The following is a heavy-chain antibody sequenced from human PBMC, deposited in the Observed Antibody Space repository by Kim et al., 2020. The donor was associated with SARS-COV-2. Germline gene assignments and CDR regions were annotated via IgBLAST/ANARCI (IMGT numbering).Heavy chain of an antibody. Sequence: GGSLRLSCAVGGFTLSKREMSWVRQAPGKGLEWVSVMSGSGGTTYYADSVKGRFTISRDDSKSTLHLQVTSLRSEDTALYHCAATGSEISPYSDVWGQGTLVCVSA. J-gene: IGHJ4*02. CDR1: GFTLSKRE. D-gene: IGHD5-18*01. CDR3: AATGSEISPYSDV. V-gene: IGHV3-23*01. CDR2: MSGSGGTT.